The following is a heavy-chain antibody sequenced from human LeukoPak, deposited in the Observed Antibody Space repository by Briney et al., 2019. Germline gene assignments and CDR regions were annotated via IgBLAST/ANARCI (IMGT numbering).Heavy chain of an antibody. Sequence: SVKVSCKASGGTFSSYAISWVRQAPGQGLEWMGGIIPIFGTANYAQKFQGRVTITTDESTSTAYMELSSLRSEDTAVYYCARGDFSGGSHYDYYYYYMDVWGKGTTVTVSS. CDR3: ARGDFSGGSHYDYYYYYMDV. D-gene: IGHD1-26*01. CDR1: GGTFSSYA. V-gene: IGHV1-69*05. CDR2: IIPIFGTA. J-gene: IGHJ6*03.